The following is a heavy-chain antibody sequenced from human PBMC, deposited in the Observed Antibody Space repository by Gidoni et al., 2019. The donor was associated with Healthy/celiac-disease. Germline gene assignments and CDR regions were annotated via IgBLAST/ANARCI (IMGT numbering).Heavy chain of an antibody. CDR3: ARDRGSSSAPFDY. V-gene: IGHV3-33*01. CDR2: IWYDGSNK. CDR1: GFTFSSYG. Sequence: QVQLVESGGGVVQPGRSRRLYCAASGFTFSSYGMHWVRQAPGKGLGWVAGIWYDGSNKYYADSVKGRFTISRDNSKNTLYLQMNSLRAEDTAVYYCARDRGSSSAPFDYWGQGTLVTVSS. D-gene: IGHD6-6*01. J-gene: IGHJ4*02.